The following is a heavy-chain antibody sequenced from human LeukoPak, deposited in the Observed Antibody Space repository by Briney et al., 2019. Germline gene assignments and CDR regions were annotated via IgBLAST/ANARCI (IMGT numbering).Heavy chain of an antibody. CDR3: ATAELMTTVTTRGAFDI. CDR1: GYTFTSYG. D-gene: IGHD4-11*01. Sequence: GASVKVSCKASGYTFTSYGISWVRQAPGQGLEWMGWISAYNGNTNYAQKLQGRVTMTTDTSTSTAYMELSSLRSEATAVYYCATAELMTTVTTRGAFDIWGQGTMVTVSS. V-gene: IGHV1-18*01. CDR2: ISAYNGNT. J-gene: IGHJ3*02.